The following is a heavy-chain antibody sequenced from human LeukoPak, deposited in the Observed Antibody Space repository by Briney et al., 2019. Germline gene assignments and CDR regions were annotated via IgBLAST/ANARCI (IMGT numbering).Heavy chain of an antibody. CDR1: GFTFDDYA. V-gene: IGHV3-74*01. CDR2: INSDGSST. CDR3: ARDQCSGGSCYSGSDYYYYGMDV. Sequence: GRSLRLSCAASGFTFDDYAMHWVRQAPGKGLVWVSRINSDGSSTSYADSVKGRFTISRDNSKKTLYLQMNSLRAEDTAVYYCARDQCSGGSCYSGSDYYYYGMDVWGQGTTVTVSS. D-gene: IGHD2-15*01. J-gene: IGHJ6*02.